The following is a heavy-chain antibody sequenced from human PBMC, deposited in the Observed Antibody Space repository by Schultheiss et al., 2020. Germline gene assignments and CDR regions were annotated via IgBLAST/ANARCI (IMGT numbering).Heavy chain of an antibody. J-gene: IGHJ3*02. CDR2: IYYSGST. Sequence: SETLSLTCTVSGGSISSSSYYWGWIRQPPGKGLEWIGSIYYSGSTYYNPSLKSRVTISVDTSKNQFSLKLSSVTAADTAVYYCARGIGKTFFAFDIWGQGTMVTVSS. D-gene: IGHD1-26*01. CDR1: GGSISSSSYY. V-gene: IGHV4-39*07. CDR3: ARGIGKTFFAFDI.